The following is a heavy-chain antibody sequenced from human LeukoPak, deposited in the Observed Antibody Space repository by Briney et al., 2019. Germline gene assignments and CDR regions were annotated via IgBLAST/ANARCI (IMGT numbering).Heavy chain of an antibody. J-gene: IGHJ5*02. Sequence: ASVKVSCKASGYTFTGYYINWVRQAPGQGLKCMGWINPNSGRTHYAQKFQGRVTMTRDTSIITAYMELSRLRSDDTAVYYCARGGSGSYFSWLDPWGQGTLVTVSS. CDR1: GYTFTGYY. D-gene: IGHD3-10*01. V-gene: IGHV1-2*02. CDR3: ARGGSGSYFSWLDP. CDR2: INPNSGRT.